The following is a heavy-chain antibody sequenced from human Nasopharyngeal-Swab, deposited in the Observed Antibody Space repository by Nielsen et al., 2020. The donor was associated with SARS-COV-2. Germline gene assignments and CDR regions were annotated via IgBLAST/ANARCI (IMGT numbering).Heavy chain of an antibody. CDR3: ARRRAMVPQDAYDI. V-gene: IGHV1-69*06. D-gene: IGHD4/OR15-4a*01. J-gene: IGHJ3*02. CDR2: IIPIFGTA. Sequence: WVRKAPGQGLEWMGGIIPIFGTANYAQKFQGRVTITADKSTSTAYMELSSLRSEDTAVYYCARRRAMVPQDAYDIWGQGTMVTVSS.